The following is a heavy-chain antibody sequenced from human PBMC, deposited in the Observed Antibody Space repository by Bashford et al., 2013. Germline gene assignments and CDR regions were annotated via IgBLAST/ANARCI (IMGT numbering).Heavy chain of an antibody. J-gene: IGHJ5*01. CDR2: ISGSGDNT. CDR3: AKGPDYGVHDNWFDS. Sequence: VRQAPGKGLEWVSVISGSGDNTYYADSVKGRFTISRDNSKNTLYLQMSSLRAEDTAVYYCAKGPDYGVHDNWFDSVGPGNPGHRLL. V-gene: IGHV3-23*01. D-gene: IGHD4-17*01.